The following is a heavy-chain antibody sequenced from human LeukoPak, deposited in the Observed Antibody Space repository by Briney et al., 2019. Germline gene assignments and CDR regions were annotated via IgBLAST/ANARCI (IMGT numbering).Heavy chain of an antibody. J-gene: IGHJ3*02. CDR2: IYHSGST. Sequence: SQTLSLTCTVSGGSISSGGYYWSWIRQPPGKGLEWIGYIYHSGSTYYNPSLKSRVTISEDTSKNQFSLKLSSVTAADTAVYYCARAYDFWSDAFDIWGQGTMVTVSS. CDR3: ARAYDFWSDAFDI. D-gene: IGHD3-3*01. V-gene: IGHV4-30-2*01. CDR1: GGSISSGGYY.